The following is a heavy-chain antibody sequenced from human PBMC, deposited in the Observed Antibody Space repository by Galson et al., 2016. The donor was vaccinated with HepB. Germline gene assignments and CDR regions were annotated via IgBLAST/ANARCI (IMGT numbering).Heavy chain of an antibody. D-gene: IGHD3-9*01. CDR3: ARDVLRYFDWLLYGGSNYYYYGMDV. CDR1: GFTFSSYG. V-gene: IGHV3-33*01. CDR2: MWYDGSNK. J-gene: IGHJ6*02. Sequence: SLRLSCAASGFTFSSYGMHWVRQAPGKGLEWVAVMWYDGSNKYYADSVKGRFTISRDNSKNTLYLQMNSLRAEDTAVYYCARDVLRYFDWLLYGGSNYYYYGMDVWGQGTTVTVSS.